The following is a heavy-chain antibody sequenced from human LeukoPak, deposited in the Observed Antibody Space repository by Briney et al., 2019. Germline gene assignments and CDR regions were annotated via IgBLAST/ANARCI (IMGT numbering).Heavy chain of an antibody. CDR1: GGSLSGYY. CDR3: AGRKRGYHQLFRFDP. V-gene: IGHV4-34*01. Sequence: SETLSLTCAVYGGSLSGYYWSWIRQPPGKGLEWIGEINHSGSTNYHPSLKSRVTISGDTSKNQSSLKLSSVTAADTAVYYCAGRKRGYHQLFRFDPWAQGPRATVSS. J-gene: IGHJ5*02. D-gene: IGHD2-2*01. CDR2: INHSGST.